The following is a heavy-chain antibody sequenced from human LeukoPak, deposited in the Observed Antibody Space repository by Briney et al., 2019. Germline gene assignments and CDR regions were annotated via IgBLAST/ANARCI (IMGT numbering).Heavy chain of an antibody. CDR1: GGSISTSNYY. Sequence: LSLTCTVSGGSISTSNYYWGWVRQAPGKGLEWISYISSSGSTIYYADSVKGRFTISRDNAKKSLYLQMNSLRAEDTAVYYCARDGPSDVGDSVDVWGKGTTVIISS. J-gene: IGHJ6*04. V-gene: IGHV3-11*04. CDR3: ARDGPSDVGDSVDV. CDR2: ISSSGSTI.